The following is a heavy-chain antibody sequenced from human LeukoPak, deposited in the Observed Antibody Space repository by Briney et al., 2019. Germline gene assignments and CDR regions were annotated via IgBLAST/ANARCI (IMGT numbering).Heavy chain of an antibody. D-gene: IGHD3-3*01. CDR1: GFTFCSYW. CDR2: IKRDGSET. J-gene: IGHJ3*02. CDR3: ARFSFWAFDM. Sequence: GGSLILSCAASGFTFCSYWVSWVREALGKGLEWVANIKRDGSETYYVDSVKGRFTISRDNAKNSLFLQLNSLRAEDTAVYYCARFSFWAFDMWGQGTTVTVSS. V-gene: IGHV3-7*04.